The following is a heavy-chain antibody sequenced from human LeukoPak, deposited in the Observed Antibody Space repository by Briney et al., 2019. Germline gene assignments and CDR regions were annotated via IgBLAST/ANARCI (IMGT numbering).Heavy chain of an antibody. CDR2: ISSSSSYI. CDR3: ARDSPTYYYDSSGYPYFDY. CDR1: GFTFSSYS. Sequence: GGSLRLSCAASGFTFSSYSMNWVRQAPGKGLEWVSSISSSSSYIYYADSVKGRFTISRDNAKNSLYLQMNSLRAEDTAVYYCARDSPTYYYDSSGYPYFDYWGQGTLVTVSS. V-gene: IGHV3-21*01. J-gene: IGHJ4*02. D-gene: IGHD3-22*01.